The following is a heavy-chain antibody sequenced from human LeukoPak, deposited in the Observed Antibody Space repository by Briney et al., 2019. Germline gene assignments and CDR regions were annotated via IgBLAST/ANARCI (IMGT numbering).Heavy chain of an antibody. CDR1: GGSISSGDYY. CDR3: ARDGPHDYYGSGSYYLD. J-gene: IGHJ4*02. Sequence: SETLSLTCTVSGGSISSGDYYWSWIRQPPGKGLEWIGYIYYSGSSYYNPSLKSRLTISVDTSKNQFSLKLSSVTAADTAVYYCARDGPHDYYGSGSYYLDWGQGTLVTVSS. CDR2: IYYSGSS. D-gene: IGHD3-10*01. V-gene: IGHV4-30-4*01.